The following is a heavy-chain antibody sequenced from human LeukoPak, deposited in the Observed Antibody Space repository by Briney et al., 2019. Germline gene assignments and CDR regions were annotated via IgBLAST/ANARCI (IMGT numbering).Heavy chain of an antibody. CDR1: GGSISSDY. V-gene: IGHV4-59*01. CDR3: ARGRGYNYPFDY. Sequence: KPSETLSLTCTVSGGSISSDYWSWIRQPPGKGLEWIGYIYYSGSTNYNPSLKSRATISVDRSKNQFSLNLSSVTAADTAIYYCARGRGYNYPFDYWGQGTLVTVSS. D-gene: IGHD5-18*01. CDR2: IYYSGST. J-gene: IGHJ4*02.